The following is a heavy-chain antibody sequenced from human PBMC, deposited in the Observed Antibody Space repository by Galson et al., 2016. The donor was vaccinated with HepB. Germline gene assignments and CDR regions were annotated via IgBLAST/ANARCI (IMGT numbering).Heavy chain of an antibody. Sequence: SETLSLTCAVYGASFTSYSWTWIRQPPGKGLEWIGEINHSGISHCSPSLKSRVTISVDPSKTQFSLNVSSVTDADTAVYFCARSGVGGDNNWFDSWGQGTLVTVSS. D-gene: IGHD3-3*01. CDR2: INHSGIS. J-gene: IGHJ5*01. CDR3: ARSGVGGDNNWFDS. V-gene: IGHV4-34*01. CDR1: GASFTSYS.